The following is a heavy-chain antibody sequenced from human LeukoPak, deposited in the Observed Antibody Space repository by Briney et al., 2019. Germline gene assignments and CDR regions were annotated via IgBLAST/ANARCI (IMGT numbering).Heavy chain of an antibody. Sequence: SVKVSCKASGYTFSGYYMHWVRQAPGQGLEWMGGIIPIFGTANYAQKFQGRVTITADKPTSTAYMELSSLRSEDTAVYYCAREVAGRESDYWGQGTLVTVSS. D-gene: IGHD6-19*01. V-gene: IGHV1-69*06. CDR1: GYTFSGYY. J-gene: IGHJ4*02. CDR2: IIPIFGTA. CDR3: AREVAGRESDY.